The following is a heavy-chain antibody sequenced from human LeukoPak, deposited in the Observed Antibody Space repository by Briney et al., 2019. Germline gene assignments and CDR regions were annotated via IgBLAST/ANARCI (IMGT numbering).Heavy chain of an antibody. D-gene: IGHD3-22*01. V-gene: IGHV3-23*01. CDR2: ISGSGGST. CDR3: ARVFYYYDRPDAFDI. Sequence: GGSLRLSCAASGFTFSSYAMSWVRQAPGKGLKWVSAISGSGGSTYYADSVKGRFTISRDNSKNTLYLQMNSLRAEDTAVYYCARVFYYYDRPDAFDIWGQGTMVTVSS. J-gene: IGHJ3*02. CDR1: GFTFSSYA.